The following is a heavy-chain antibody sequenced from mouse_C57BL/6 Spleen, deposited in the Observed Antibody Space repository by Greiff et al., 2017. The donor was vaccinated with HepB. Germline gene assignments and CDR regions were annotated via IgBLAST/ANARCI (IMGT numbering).Heavy chain of an antibody. CDR2: IYPGSGST. J-gene: IGHJ3*01. V-gene: IGHV1-55*01. D-gene: IGHD1-1*01. Sequence: QVQLQQPGAELVKPGASVKMSCKASGYTFTSYWITWVKQRPGQGLEWIGDIYPGSGSTNYNEKFKSKATLTVDTSSSTAYMQLSSLTSEDSAVYDCARYYGSSLAWFAYWGQGTLVTVSA. CDR3: ARYYGSSLAWFAY. CDR1: GYTFTSYW.